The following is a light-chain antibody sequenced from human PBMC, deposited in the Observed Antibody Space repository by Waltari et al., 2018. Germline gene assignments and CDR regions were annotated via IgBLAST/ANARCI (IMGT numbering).Light chain of an antibody. CDR1: QSVSSY. V-gene: IGKV3-11*01. J-gene: IGKJ2*01. CDR3: QQRSNWPPYT. Sequence: EIVLTQSPATLSLSPGERATLSCRASQSVSSYLAWYQQKPGQAPRLLIYDASNRATGIPARFSCSGSGTDFTLTISSLDPEDFAVYYCQQRSNWPPYTFGQGTKLEIK. CDR2: DAS.